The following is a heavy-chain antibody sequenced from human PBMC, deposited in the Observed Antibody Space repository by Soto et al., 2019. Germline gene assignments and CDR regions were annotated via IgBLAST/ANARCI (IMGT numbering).Heavy chain of an antibody. Sequence: QVPLAQSGAEVKKPGSSVKVSCKASGGTFSSYTISWVRQAPGQGLEWMGRIIPILCLANYAQKFQGRVTITADKSTSTAYMELSSLRSEETAVYYCASKYRGYDTMTRGLWGRGTLVTVSS. V-gene: IGHV1-69*02. J-gene: IGHJ2*01. CDR3: ASKYRGYDTMTRGL. CDR1: GGTFSSYT. CDR2: IIPILCLA. D-gene: IGHD5-12*01.